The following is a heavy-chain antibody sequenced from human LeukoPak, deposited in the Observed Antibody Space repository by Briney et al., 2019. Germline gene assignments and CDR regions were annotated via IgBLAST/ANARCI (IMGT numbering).Heavy chain of an antibody. CDR3: ARGSRGYSNWFDP. D-gene: IGHD6-25*01. J-gene: IGHJ5*02. V-gene: IGHV4-34*01. Sequence: SETLSLTCAVYGGSFSGYYWSWIRQPPGKGLEWIGEINHSGSTNYNPFLKSRDTISVDTSKSQVSLKLSSVTAADTAVYYCARGSRGYSNWFDPWGQGTLVTVSS. CDR2: INHSGST. CDR1: GGSFSGYY.